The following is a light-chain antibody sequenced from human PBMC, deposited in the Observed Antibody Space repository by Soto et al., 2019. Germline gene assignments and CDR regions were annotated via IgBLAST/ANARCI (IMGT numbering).Light chain of an antibody. V-gene: IGLV1-40*01. J-gene: IGLJ3*02. CDR1: SSNIGAGYD. CDR2: GNS. CDR3: QSYASSLSVLV. Sequence: QSALTQPPSVSGAPGQRVTISCTGSSSNIGAGYDVHWYQQHPGKAPKLLIYGNSNRPSGVPDRFSGSKSGTSASLTITGLQAEDEADYYCQSYASSLSVLVFGGGTKLTVL.